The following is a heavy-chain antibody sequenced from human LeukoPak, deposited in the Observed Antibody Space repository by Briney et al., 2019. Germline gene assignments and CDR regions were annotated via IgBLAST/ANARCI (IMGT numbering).Heavy chain of an antibody. Sequence: SETLSLTCTVSGGSISSYYWSWIRQPPGKGLEWIGYIYYSGSTNYNPSLKSRVTISVDTSKNQFSLKLSSVTAADTAVYYCARAPVAATYWFDPWGQGSLVTVSS. CDR3: ARAPVAATYWFDP. V-gene: IGHV4-59*01. J-gene: IGHJ5*02. D-gene: IGHD2-15*01. CDR2: IYYSGST. CDR1: GGSISSYY.